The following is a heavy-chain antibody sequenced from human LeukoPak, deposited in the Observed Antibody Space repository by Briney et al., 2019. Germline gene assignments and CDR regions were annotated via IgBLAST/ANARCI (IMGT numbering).Heavy chain of an antibody. D-gene: IGHD2-15*01. V-gene: IGHV3-23*01. J-gene: IGHJ4*02. CDR1: GFTFSNHA. Sequence: GGSLRLSCAASGFTFSNHAMSWVRQTPGKGLQGVSVISGSGRTTEYADSVKGRFTISRDNSKNTLSLQMNGLRVEDTAIYYCAKNVVVKRYIDYWGQGTLVTVSS. CDR3: AKNVVVKRYIDY. CDR2: ISGSGRTT.